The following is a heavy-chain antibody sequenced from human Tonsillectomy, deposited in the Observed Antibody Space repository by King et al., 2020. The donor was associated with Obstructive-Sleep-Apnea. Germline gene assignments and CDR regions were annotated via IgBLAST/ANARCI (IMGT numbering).Heavy chain of an antibody. Sequence: VQLVESGGGLVKPGGSLRLSCAASGFTFSNAGMSWVRQAPGKGLEWVGRIKSKTDGGTTDYAAPVKGRFTISRDDSKNTLYLQMNSLKTEDTDVYYCTKRRLMITFGGAPHDAFDIWGQGTMVTVSS. V-gene: IGHV3-15*01. CDR2: IKSKTDGGTT. D-gene: IGHD3-16*01. J-gene: IGHJ3*02. CDR3: TKRRLMITFGGAPHDAFDI. CDR1: GFTFSNAG.